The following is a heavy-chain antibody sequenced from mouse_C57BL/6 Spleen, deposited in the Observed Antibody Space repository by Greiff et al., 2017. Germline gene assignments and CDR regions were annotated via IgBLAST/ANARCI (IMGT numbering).Heavy chain of an antibody. V-gene: IGHV5-6*01. Sequence: EVKLMESGGDLVKPGGSLKLSCAASGFTFSSYGMSWVRQTPDKRLEWVATISSGGSYTYYPDSVKGRFTISRDKAKNTLYLQMSSLKSEDTAMYYCARHSYSNYIFDYWGQGTTLTVSS. CDR1: GFTFSSYG. CDR2: ISSGGSYT. CDR3: ARHSYSNYIFDY. D-gene: IGHD2-5*01. J-gene: IGHJ2*01.